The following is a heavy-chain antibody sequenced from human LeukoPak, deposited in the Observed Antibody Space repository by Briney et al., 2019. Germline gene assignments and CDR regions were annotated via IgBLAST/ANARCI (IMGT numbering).Heavy chain of an antibody. Sequence: SETLSLTCTVSGGSISSYYWSWIRQPPGKGLECIGYIYYSGSTNYNPSLKSRVTISVDTSKNQFSLKLSSVTAADTAVYYCASRHGGGVDYYYYMDVWGKGTTVTVSS. CDR1: GGSISSYY. CDR3: ASRHGGGVDYYYYMDV. V-gene: IGHV4-59*01. J-gene: IGHJ6*03. D-gene: IGHD3-16*01. CDR2: IYYSGST.